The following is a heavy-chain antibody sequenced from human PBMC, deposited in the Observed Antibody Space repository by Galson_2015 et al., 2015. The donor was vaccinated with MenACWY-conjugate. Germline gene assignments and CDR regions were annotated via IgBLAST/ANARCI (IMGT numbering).Heavy chain of an antibody. CDR3: ARSEYCGSDCYFKY. Sequence: QSGAEVKKPGESLTISCTGSGYSFTSYWITWVRQMPGKGLEWMGRIDPRDSSVNYSPSFQGHVTFAADKSIRTAYLKLNIVKASDTAMYYCARSEYCGSDCYFKYWGQGSLVTVSS. CDR2: IDPRDSSV. D-gene: IGHD2-21*02. CDR1: GYSFTSYW. J-gene: IGHJ4*02. V-gene: IGHV5-10-1*01.